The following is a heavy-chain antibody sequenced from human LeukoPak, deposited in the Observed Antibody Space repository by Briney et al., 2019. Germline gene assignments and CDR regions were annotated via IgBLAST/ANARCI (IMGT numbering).Heavy chain of an antibody. J-gene: IGHJ6*03. V-gene: IGHV5-51*01. Sequence: GESLKISCKGSGYSFTSYWIGWVRQMPGKGLEWMGIIYPGDSDTRYSPSFQGQVTISADKSISTAYLQWSSQKASDTAMYCARHVVVGSSSSGGYYYYYMDVWGQGTTVTVSS. CDR1: GYSFTSYW. CDR2: IYPGDSDT. D-gene: IGHD6-6*01. CDR3: ARHVVVGSSSSGGYYYYYMDV.